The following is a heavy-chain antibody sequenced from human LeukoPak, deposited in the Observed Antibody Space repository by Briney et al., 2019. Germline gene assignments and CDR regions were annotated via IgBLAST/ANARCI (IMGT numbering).Heavy chain of an antibody. D-gene: IGHD6-13*01. CDR3: AKPPGSSWYGYFDY. CDR1: GFTFSSYA. V-gene: IGHV3-23*01. CDR2: ISGSGGST. Sequence: GGSLRLSCAASGFTFSSYAMSWVRQAQGKGLEWVSAISGSGGSTYYADSVKGRFTISRDNSKNTLYLQMNSLRAEDTAVYYCAKPPGSSWYGYFDYWGQGTLVTVSS. J-gene: IGHJ4*02.